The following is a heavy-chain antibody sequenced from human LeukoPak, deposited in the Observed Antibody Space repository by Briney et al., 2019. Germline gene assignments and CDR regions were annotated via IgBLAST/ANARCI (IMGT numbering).Heavy chain of an antibody. CDR1: GGSVSSGSYY. J-gene: IGHJ4*02. D-gene: IGHD4-17*01. CDR3: ARGPKALYGDYDY. Sequence: SETLSLTCTVSGGSVSSGSYYWSWLRQPPGKGLEWIGYIYYSGSTNYDPSLKSRVTISVDTSKNQFSLKLSSVTVADTAVYYCARGPKALYGDYDYWGQGTLVTVSS. V-gene: IGHV4-61*01. CDR2: IYYSGST.